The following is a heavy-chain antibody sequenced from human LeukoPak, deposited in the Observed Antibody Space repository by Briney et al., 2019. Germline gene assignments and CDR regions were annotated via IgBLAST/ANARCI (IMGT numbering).Heavy chain of an antibody. J-gene: IGHJ6*02. CDR2: IYYSGST. CDR1: GGSISSYY. V-gene: IGHV4-59*01. CDR3: ARDGYYGSGSYSLYGMDV. Sequence: SETLSLTCTVSGGSISSYYWSWIRQPPGKGLKWIGYIYYSGSTNYNPSLKSRVTISVDTSKDQFSLKLSSVTAADTAVYYCARDGYYGSGSYSLYGMDVWGQGTTVTVSS. D-gene: IGHD3-10*01.